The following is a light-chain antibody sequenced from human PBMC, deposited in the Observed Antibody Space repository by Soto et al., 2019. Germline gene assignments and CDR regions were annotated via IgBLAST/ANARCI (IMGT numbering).Light chain of an antibody. Sequence: EIVLTQSPGTLSLSPGERATVSCRASQSGSNNYLAWYQPKPGQAPRLLIYGASNRATGIPDRFSGSGSGTDFTLTISRLAPEDSAVYYCQQYGSSGTFGQGTKVDIK. CDR3: QQYGSSGT. CDR2: GAS. J-gene: IGKJ1*01. CDR1: QSGSNNY. V-gene: IGKV3-20*01.